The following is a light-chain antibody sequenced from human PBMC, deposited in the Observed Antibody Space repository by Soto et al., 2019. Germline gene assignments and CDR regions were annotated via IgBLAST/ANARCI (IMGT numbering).Light chain of an antibody. CDR1: QSVSSY. CDR2: AAS. J-gene: IGKJ3*01. Sequence: NVMNQSPATMSVYLGDRATLSCRASQSVSSYLTWYQQKPGQAPRLLVYAASTRATGVPARFSGSGSGTEFTLTISSLQSEDFAVYSCQHYNNWPLTFGGRANVDIK. CDR3: QHYNNWPLT. V-gene: IGKV3-15*01.